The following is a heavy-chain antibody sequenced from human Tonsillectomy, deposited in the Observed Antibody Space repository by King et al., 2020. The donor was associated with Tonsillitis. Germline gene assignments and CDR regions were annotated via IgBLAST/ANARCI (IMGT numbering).Heavy chain of an antibody. CDR1: GGSFSGYY. J-gene: IGHJ6*03. V-gene: IGHV4-34*01. CDR3: ARGGLGAYYMDV. CDR2: INHSGGT. D-gene: IGHD5-12*01. Sequence: VQLQQWGAGLLKPSETLSLTCAVYGGSFSGYYWSWIRQPPGKGLEWIGEINHSGGTNYNPSLESRVTISVDTPKNLFSLKLSSVTAADTAVYYCARGGLGAYYMDVWGKGTTVTVSS.